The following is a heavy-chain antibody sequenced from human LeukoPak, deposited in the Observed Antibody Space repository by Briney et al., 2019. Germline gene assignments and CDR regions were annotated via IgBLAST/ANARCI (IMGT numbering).Heavy chain of an antibody. Sequence: SETLSLTCAVYGGSFSGYYWSWIRQPPGKGLEWIGEINHSGSTNYNPSLKSRVTISVETSKNQFSLKLSSVTAADTAVYYCARAWGGYCSGGSCHFDYWGQGTLVTVSS. CDR3: ARAWGGYCSGGSCHFDY. D-gene: IGHD2-15*01. CDR1: GGSFSGYY. V-gene: IGHV4-34*01. CDR2: INHSGST. J-gene: IGHJ4*02.